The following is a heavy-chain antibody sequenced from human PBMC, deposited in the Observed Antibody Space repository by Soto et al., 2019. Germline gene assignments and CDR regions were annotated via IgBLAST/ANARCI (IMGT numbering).Heavy chain of an antibody. V-gene: IGHV4-39*01. CDR1: GGSISSSNYY. J-gene: IGHJ5*02. D-gene: IGHD1-26*01. Sequence: SETLSLTCTVSGGSISSSNYYWGWIRQPPGKGLEWIGSIYYSGSTYYNPSLKSRVTISVDTSKNQFSLKLSSVTAADTAVYYCATQEVGGSYVYTFDPWGQGTMVTVSS. CDR2: IYYSGST. CDR3: ATQEVGGSYVYTFDP.